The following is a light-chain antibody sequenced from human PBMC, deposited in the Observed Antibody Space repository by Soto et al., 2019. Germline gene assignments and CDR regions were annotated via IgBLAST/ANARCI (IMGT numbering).Light chain of an antibody. V-gene: IGKV3-20*01. J-gene: IGKJ1*01. CDR2: GAS. Sequence: EIVLTQSPGTLSLSPGERATLSCRASQSVSNNYLAWYQQKPGQPPRLLIYGASNRATGIPDRFSGSGSGTDFTLTISRLEPEYFAVYYCQQYGSSCTFGQGTKVEIK. CDR3: QQYGSSCT. CDR1: QSVSNNY.